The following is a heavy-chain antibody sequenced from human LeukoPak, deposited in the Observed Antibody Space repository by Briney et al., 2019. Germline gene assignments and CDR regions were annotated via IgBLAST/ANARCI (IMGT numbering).Heavy chain of an antibody. D-gene: IGHD3-3*01. J-gene: IGHJ6*03. Sequence: GGSLRLSCAASGFTLSSYGMSWVRQAPGKGLEWVGRIKGKTDGGTTDYAAPVKGRFTISRDDSKNTLYLQMNSLKTEDTAVYYCTTESAHYDFWSGYYWYYYYYMDVWGKGTTVTVSS. CDR3: TTESAHYDFWSGYYWYYYYYMDV. CDR2: IKGKTDGGTT. CDR1: GFTLSSYG. V-gene: IGHV3-15*01.